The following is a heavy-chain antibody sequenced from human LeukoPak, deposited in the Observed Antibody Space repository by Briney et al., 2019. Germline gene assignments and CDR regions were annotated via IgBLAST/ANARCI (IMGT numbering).Heavy chain of an antibody. CDR2: IRSKADAYAT. V-gene: IGHV3-73*01. D-gene: IGHD6-19*01. Sequence: GGSLRLSCAASGFTFSDSAIHWVRQATGKGLEWVGRIRSKADAYATTYAASLKGRFTSPRADSSSRASLQMSSLRTEATALYYCTREYSSGWPFDFWRQGTLVTVSS. J-gene: IGHJ4*02. CDR3: TREYSSGWPFDF. CDR1: GFTFSDSA.